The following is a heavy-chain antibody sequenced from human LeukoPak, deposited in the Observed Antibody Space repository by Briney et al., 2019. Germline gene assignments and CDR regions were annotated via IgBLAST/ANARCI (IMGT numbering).Heavy chain of an antibody. V-gene: IGHV3-66*01. CDR1: GFTASSNY. CDR2: IYSGGST. CDR3: ARKSGYSGYGPDY. D-gene: IGHD5-12*01. Sequence: PGGSLRLSCAASGFTASSNYMSWVRQAPGKGLEWVSVIYSGGSTYYADSVKGRLTISRDNSKNTLYLQMNSLRAEDTAVYYCARKSGYSGYGPDYWGQGTLVTVSS. J-gene: IGHJ4*02.